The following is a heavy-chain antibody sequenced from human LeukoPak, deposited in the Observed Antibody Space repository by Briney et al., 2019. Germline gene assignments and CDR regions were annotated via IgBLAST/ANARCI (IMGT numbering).Heavy chain of an antibody. V-gene: IGHV3-30*02. CDR1: GFTFSSYG. D-gene: IGHD3-3*01. CDR3: AKGKYTTRITIFGVVGSDY. J-gene: IGHJ4*02. CDR2: IRYDGSNK. Sequence: PGGSLRLSCAASGFTFSSYGMHWVRQAPGKGLEGVAFIRYDGSNKYYADSVKGRFTISRDNSKNTLYLQMNSLRAEDTAVYYCAKGKYTTRITIFGVVGSDYWGQGTLVTVSS.